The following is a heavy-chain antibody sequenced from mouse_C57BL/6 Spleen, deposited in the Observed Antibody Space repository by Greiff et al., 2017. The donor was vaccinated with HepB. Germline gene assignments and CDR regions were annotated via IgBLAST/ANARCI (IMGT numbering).Heavy chain of an antibody. J-gene: IGHJ2*01. Sequence: VHVKQPGPELVKPGASVKISCKASGYSFTGYYMNWVKQSPERSLEWIGEINPSTGGTTYNQKFKAKATLTVDKTSSTAYMQLKSLTSEDSAVYYCARSGTTDFDDWGQGTTLTVSS. CDR1: GYSFTGYY. CDR3: ARSGTTDFDD. CDR2: INPSTGGT. V-gene: IGHV1-42*01. D-gene: IGHD4-1*01.